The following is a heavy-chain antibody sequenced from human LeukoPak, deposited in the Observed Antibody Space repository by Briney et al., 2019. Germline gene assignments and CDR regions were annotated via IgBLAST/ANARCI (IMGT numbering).Heavy chain of an antibody. Sequence: AGGSLRLSCAVSGFTFSDTYMTWIRQAPGKGLESLSYISPSGTDISYADSVKGRFTISRDNAKNSLYLQMNSLRVEDTAVYYCAKSSSSWAHDAFDIWGQGTMVTVSS. J-gene: IGHJ3*02. D-gene: IGHD6-13*01. CDR3: AKSSSSWAHDAFDI. V-gene: IGHV3-11*01. CDR2: ISPSGTDI. CDR1: GFTFSDTY.